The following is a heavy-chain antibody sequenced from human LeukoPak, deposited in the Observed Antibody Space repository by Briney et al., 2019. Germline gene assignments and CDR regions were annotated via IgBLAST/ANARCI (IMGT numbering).Heavy chain of an antibody. CDR2: ITPNSGGT. D-gene: IGHD3-10*01. J-gene: IGHJ6*03. Sequence: AASVKVSCKASGYTFTGYYIHWVRQAPGQGLEWMGWITPNSGGTNYAQKFQGRVTMTRDTSISTAYMELSRLRSDDTAVYYCARGGLNPLYYYYYMDVWGKGTTVTVSS. CDR3: ARGGLNPLYYYYYMDV. V-gene: IGHV1-2*02. CDR1: GYTFTGYY.